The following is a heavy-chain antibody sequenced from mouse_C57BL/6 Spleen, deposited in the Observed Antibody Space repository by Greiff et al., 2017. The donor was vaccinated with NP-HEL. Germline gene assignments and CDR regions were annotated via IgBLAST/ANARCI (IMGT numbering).Heavy chain of an antibody. D-gene: IGHD2-2*01. CDR2: IDPEDGDT. Sequence: VQLQQSGAELVRPGASVKLSCTASGFNIKDYYMHWVKQRPEQGLEWIGRIDPEDGDTEYAPKFQGKATMTADTSSNTAYLQLSSLTSEDTAVYYCAKWLLGYYLDYWGQGTTLTVSS. J-gene: IGHJ2*01. CDR3: AKWLLGYYLDY. V-gene: IGHV14-1*01. CDR1: GFNIKDYY.